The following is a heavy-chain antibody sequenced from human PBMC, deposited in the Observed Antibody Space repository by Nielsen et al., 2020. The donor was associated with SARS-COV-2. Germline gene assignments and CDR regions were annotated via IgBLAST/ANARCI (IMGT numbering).Heavy chain of an antibody. D-gene: IGHD2-21*01. CDR1: GFTFSSYD. CDR2: ISYDGSNK. J-gene: IGHJ4*02. V-gene: IGHV3-30*03. Sequence: GESLKISCAASGFTFSSYDMHWVRQAPGKGLEWVAVISYDGSNKYYADSVKGRFTISRDNAKNSLYLQMNSLRAEDTAVYYCARDVGIVGSFDYWGQGTLVTVSS. CDR3: ARDVGIVGSFDY.